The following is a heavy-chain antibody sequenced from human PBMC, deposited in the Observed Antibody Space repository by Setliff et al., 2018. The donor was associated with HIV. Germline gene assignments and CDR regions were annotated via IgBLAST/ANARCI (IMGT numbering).Heavy chain of an antibody. D-gene: IGHD2-15*01. CDR1: GFSFDDYY. CDR2: VIPNSGKT. V-gene: IGHV1-2*02. Sequence: ASVKVSCKASGFSFDDYYIHWVRQAPGQGLEWMGCVIPNSGKTYYAQEFQGRVTMTSDTSINTAYMEVSWLTSDDTAVYYCARDLAYCSGGSCYRPFIYYFYYMDVWGKGATVTVSS. CDR3: ARDLAYCSGGSCYRPFIYYFYYMDV. J-gene: IGHJ6*03.